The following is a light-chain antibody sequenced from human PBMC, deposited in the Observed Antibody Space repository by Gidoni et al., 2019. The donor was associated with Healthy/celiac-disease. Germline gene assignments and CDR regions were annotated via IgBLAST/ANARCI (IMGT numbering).Light chain of an antibody. Sequence: DVRMTQSPSSLSASVGDRVTITCRASQSISSYLNWYQQKPGKAPKLLIYAASSLQSGVPSRFSGSGSGTDFTLTISSLQPEDFATYYCQQSYSRITFGPGTKVDIK. V-gene: IGKV1-39*01. J-gene: IGKJ3*01. CDR1: QSISSY. CDR2: AAS. CDR3: QQSYSRIT.